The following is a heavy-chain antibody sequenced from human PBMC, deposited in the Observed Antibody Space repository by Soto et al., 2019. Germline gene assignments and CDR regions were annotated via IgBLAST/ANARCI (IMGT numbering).Heavy chain of an antibody. J-gene: IGHJ4*02. CDR1: GGTFSSYA. D-gene: IGHD6-13*01. V-gene: IGHV1-69*13. CDR3: ARDDGSSWQLDY. Sequence: GASVKVSCKASGGTFSSYAISWVRQAPGQGLEWMGGIIPIFGTANYARKFQGRVTITADESTSTAYMELSSLRSEDTAVYYCARDDGSSWQLDYWGQGTLVTVSS. CDR2: IIPIFGTA.